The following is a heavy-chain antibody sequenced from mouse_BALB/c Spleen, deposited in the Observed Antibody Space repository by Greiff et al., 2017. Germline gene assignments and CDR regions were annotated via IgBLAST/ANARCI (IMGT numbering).Heavy chain of an antibody. D-gene: IGHD1-1*01. J-gene: IGHJ2*01. CDR1: GYSFTGYF. V-gene: IGHV1-20*02. Sequence: EVQVVESGPELVKPGASVKISCKASGYSFTGYFMNWVMQSHGKSLEWIGRINPYNGDTFYNQKFKGKATLTVDKSSSTAHMELRSLASEDSAVYYCATYGSSYFDYWGQGTTLTVSS. CDR3: ATYGSSYFDY. CDR2: INPYNGDT.